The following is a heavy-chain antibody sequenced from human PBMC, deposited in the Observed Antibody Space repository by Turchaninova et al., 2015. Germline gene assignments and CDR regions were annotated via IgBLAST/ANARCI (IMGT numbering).Heavy chain of an antibody. J-gene: IGHJ4*02. V-gene: IGHV3-7*03. CDR2: IKEDGSEK. CDR3: ARGHYGRDY. CDR1: GLIFGNYW. Sequence: EVQLAESGGGLVQPGGSLRLSCAASGLIFGNYWMSWVRQVPGRGLEWVADIKEDGSEKYYLDSVKGRFIISRDNAKNSLYLQMNSLRAEDTAIYYCARGHYGRDYWGQGTLVTVSS. D-gene: IGHD4-17*01.